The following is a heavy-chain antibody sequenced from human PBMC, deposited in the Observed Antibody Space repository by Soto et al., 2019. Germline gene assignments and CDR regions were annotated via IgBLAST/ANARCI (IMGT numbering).Heavy chain of an antibody. CDR3: AHIVVAGLGYYFDY. CDR2: IYWDDDK. J-gene: IGHJ4*02. V-gene: IGHV2-5*02. D-gene: IGHD6-19*01. CDR1: GFSLSSTRMA. Sequence: QITLKESGPTLVKPTQTLTLTCTFSGFSLSSTRMAVGWIRQPPGKALEWLALIYWDDDKRCSPFLKSRLTITKDTSKNQVVLTMSTMDPVDTARYYCAHIVVAGLGYYFDYWGQGTLVTVSS.